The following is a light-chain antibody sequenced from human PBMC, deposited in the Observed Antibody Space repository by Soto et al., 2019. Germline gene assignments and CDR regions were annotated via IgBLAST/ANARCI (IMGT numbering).Light chain of an antibody. J-gene: IGKJ1*01. V-gene: IGKV1-39*01. CDR3: QQSYSTPKK. CDR1: QSIISY. CDR2: AAS. Sequence: DIQMTPSPSSLSASVVDIVKITCLSSQSIISYLNWYQQTPGKAPKLLIYAASSLQSGVPSRFSGSGSGTDFTLTISSLQPEDFATYYCQQSYSTPKKFGQGTKVDIK.